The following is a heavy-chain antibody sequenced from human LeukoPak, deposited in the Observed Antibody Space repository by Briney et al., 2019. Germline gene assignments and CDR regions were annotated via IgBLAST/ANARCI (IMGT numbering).Heavy chain of an antibody. CDR2: IYHSGST. D-gene: IGHD1-7*01. J-gene: IGHJ3*02. Sequence: SETLSLTCTVSGGSISSGGYYWSWIRQPPGKGLEWIGYIYHSGSTYYNPSLKSRVTISVDRSKNQFSLKLSSVTAADTAVYYCARPTSELGTTGSDAFDIWGQGTMVTVSS. V-gene: IGHV4-30-2*01. CDR3: ARPTSELGTTGSDAFDI. CDR1: GGSISSGGYY.